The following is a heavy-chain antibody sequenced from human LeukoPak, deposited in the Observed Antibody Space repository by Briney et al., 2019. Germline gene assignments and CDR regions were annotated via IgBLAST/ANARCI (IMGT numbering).Heavy chain of an antibody. D-gene: IGHD3-22*01. CDR2: IYSGGGT. CDR3: ARDTVITGFDY. CDR1: GFTVSSNY. V-gene: IGHV3-66*01. Sequence: GGSLRLSCAASGFTVSSNYMSWVRQAPGKGLEWVSVIYSGGGTYYADSVKGRFTISRDNSKNTLYLQMNSLRAEDTAVYYCARDTVITGFDYWGQGTLVTVSS. J-gene: IGHJ4*02.